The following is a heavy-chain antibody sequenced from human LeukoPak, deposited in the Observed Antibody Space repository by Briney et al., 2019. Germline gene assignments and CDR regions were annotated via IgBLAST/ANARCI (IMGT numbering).Heavy chain of an antibody. CDR1: GGSTSSSSYY. CDR3: ARDSSSPNWFDP. V-gene: IGHV4-39*02. D-gene: IGHD6-13*01. J-gene: IGHJ5*02. Sequence: PSETLSLTCTVSGGSTSSSSYYWGWIRQPPGKGLEWIGSIYYSGSTYYNPSLKSRITISVDTSKNQFSLKLSSVTAADTAVYYCARDSSSPNWFDPWGQGTLVTVSS. CDR2: IYYSGST.